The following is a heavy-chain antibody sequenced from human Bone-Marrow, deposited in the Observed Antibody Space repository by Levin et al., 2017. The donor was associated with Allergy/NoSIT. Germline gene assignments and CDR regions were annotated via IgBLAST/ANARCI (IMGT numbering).Heavy chain of an antibody. CDR2: ISANNGNP. J-gene: IGHJ4*02. CDR1: GYTFSIFG. D-gene: IGHD4-17*01. CDR3: ARCGATVTKFFDL. Sequence: ASVKVSCKASGYTFSIFGVSWVRQAPGQGLEWMGWISANNGNPNYAEKFQGRVTMTTDTSTSTAYMELRSLRSDETAVYYCARCGATVTKFFDLWGQGPQLTVSS. V-gene: IGHV1-18*01.